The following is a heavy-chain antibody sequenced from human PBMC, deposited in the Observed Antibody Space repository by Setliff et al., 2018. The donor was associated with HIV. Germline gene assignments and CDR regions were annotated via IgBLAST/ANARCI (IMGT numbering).Heavy chain of an antibody. J-gene: IGHJ4*02. CDR3: AEGRSSSYLDY. Sequence: ASVKVSCKASGYTFTGYYMHGVRQAPGQGLEWMGRINAGNGNTNYSQKFRGRVTFTRDTSASPACMELSSLRSEDTAVYYCAEGRSSSYLDYWGQGTLVTVSS. CDR2: INAGNGNT. CDR1: GYTFTGYY. D-gene: IGHD6-6*01. V-gene: IGHV1-3*01.